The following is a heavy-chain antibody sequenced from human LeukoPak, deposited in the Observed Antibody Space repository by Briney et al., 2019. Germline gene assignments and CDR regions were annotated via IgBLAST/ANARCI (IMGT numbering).Heavy chain of an antibody. CDR1: GYTFTGYY. CDR2: INPNSGGT. Sequence: ASVKVSCKASGYTFTGYYMHWVRQAPGQGLEWMGRINPNSGGTNYAQKFQGRVTMTRDTSISTAYMELSRLRSDDTAVYYCARAGIAAAEESLEPWFDPWGQGTLVTVSS. CDR3: ARAGIAAAEESLEPWFDP. V-gene: IGHV1-2*06. D-gene: IGHD6-13*01. J-gene: IGHJ5*02.